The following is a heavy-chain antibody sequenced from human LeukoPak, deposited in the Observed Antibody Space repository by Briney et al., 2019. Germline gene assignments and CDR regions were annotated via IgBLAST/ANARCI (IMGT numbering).Heavy chain of an antibody. CDR3: ARAETYYDFGSGYYTGFDY. J-gene: IGHJ4*02. CDR1: GGSVSSGSYY. Sequence: SETLSLTCTVSGGSVSSGSYYWSWIRQPPGKGLEWIGYIYYSGSTNYNPSLKSRVTISVDTSKNQFSLKLSSVTAADTAVYYCARAETYYDFGSGYYTGFDYWGQGTLVTVSS. CDR2: IYYSGST. V-gene: IGHV4-61*01. D-gene: IGHD3-3*01.